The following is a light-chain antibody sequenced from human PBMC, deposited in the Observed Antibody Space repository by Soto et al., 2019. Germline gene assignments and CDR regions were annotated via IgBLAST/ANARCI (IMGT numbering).Light chain of an antibody. V-gene: IGKV1-39*01. CDR3: QQSYSTLWT. CDR1: QSISSY. Sequence: DIQMTQSPSSLSASVGDRVTITCLASQSISSYLNWYQQKPGKAPKLLIYAASSLQSGAPSRFSGSGSGTDFTLTISSLQPEDFATYYCQQSYSTLWTFGQGTKVDIK. CDR2: AAS. J-gene: IGKJ1*01.